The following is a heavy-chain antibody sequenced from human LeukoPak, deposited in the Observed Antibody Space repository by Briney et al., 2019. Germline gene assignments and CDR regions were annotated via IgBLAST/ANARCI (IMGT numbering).Heavy chain of an antibody. CDR2: IYYSGST. D-gene: IGHD6-19*01. CDR1: GGSISSGDYY. Sequence: SETLSLTCTVSGGSISSGDYYWSWIRQPPGKGLEWIGYIYYSGSTYYNPSLKSRVTISVDTSKNQFSLKLSSVTAADTAVYYCARTSDWYGAFHIWGQGTMVTVSS. J-gene: IGHJ3*02. V-gene: IGHV4-30-4*01. CDR3: ARTSDWYGAFHI.